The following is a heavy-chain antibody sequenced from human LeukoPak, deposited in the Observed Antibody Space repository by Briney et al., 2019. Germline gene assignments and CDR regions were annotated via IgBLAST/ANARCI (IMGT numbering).Heavy chain of an antibody. J-gene: IGHJ6*03. CDR3: ARAWPKYNWNDLYYYYYMDV. Sequence: SQTLSLTCAISGDSVSSNSAAWNWIRQSPSRGLEWLGRTYYRSKWYNDYAVSVKSRITINPDTSKNQFSLQLNSVTPEDTAVYYCARAWPKYNWNDLYYYYYMDVWGKGTTVTVSS. CDR1: GDSVSSNSAA. D-gene: IGHD1-1*01. V-gene: IGHV6-1*01. CDR2: TYYRSKWYN.